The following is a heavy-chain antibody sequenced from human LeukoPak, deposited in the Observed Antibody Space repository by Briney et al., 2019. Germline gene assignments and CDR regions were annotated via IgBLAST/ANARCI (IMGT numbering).Heavy chain of an antibody. CDR3: ARRYQNYSYYMDV. V-gene: IGHV4-59*01. Sequence: SETLSPTCSVSGGSISSNYWSWIRQPPGKGLEWIGYIYYSGSTNYNPSLKSRVTISIDTSKSQFSLKLSSVTAADTAMYYCARRYQNYSYYMDVWGKGTTVTVSS. D-gene: IGHD2-2*01. J-gene: IGHJ6*03. CDR1: GGSISSNY. CDR2: IYYSGST.